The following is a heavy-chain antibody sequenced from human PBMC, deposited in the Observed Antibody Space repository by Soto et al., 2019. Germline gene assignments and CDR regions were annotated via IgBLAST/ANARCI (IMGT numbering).Heavy chain of an antibody. V-gene: IGHV3-74*01. Sequence: EVQLVESGGGLVQPGGSLRLSCEASGFTFSSYWMHWVRQAPGKGLVWVSRINSDGRSTTYADSVKGRFTFSRDNAKNTLYLQMNSLRAEDTAVYYCVRHHQTGYCSGGSCPYYFDYWGQGTLVTVSS. D-gene: IGHD2-15*01. CDR1: GFTFSSYW. CDR3: VRHHQTGYCSGGSCPYYFDY. J-gene: IGHJ4*02. CDR2: INSDGRST.